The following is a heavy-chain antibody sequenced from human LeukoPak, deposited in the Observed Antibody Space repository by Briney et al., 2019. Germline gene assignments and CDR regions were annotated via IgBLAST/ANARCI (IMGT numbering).Heavy chain of an antibody. Sequence: GGSLRLSCAASGFTFDDYGMSWVRQAPGKGLEWVSGINWNGGSTGYADSMKGRFTISRDNAKNSLYLQMNSLRAEDTALYYCARDLRPLSGSSTSSIWGQGTLVTVSS. CDR1: GFTFDDYG. V-gene: IGHV3-20*04. CDR3: ARDLRPLSGSSTSSI. CDR2: INWNGGST. J-gene: IGHJ4*02. D-gene: IGHD2-2*01.